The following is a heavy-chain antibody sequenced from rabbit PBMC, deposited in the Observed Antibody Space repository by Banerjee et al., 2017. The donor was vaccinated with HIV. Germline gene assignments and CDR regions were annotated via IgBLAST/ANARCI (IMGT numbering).Heavy chain of an antibody. CDR1: GFSFSDRDV. J-gene: IGHJ4*01. CDR2: INASTSKP. D-gene: IGHD1-1*01. CDR3: ARDLVGVIGWNFYL. V-gene: IGHV1S45*01. Sequence: QEKLVESGGDLVKPGASLTLTCKASGFSFSDRDVMCWVRQAPGKGLEWIACINASTSKPVYATWASGRFTISRTSSTTVTLRMTSLTAADRATYFCARDLVGVIGWNFYLWGPGTLVTVS.